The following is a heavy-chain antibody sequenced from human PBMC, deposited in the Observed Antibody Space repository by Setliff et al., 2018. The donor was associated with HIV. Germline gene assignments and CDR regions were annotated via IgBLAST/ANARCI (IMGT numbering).Heavy chain of an antibody. D-gene: IGHD5-18*01. J-gene: IGHJ4*02. CDR3: ARSLREYSYGSPDY. CDR1: GYRFTGFA. V-gene: IGHV1-3*01. CDR2: INAGTGNT. Sequence: ASVQVSCKASGYRFTGFAIHWVRQAPGQRFEWMGWINAGTGNTKYSQKFQDRVTISRDIHADTAYMELSSLRSEDTAIYYCARSLREYSYGSPDYWGPGTLVTV.